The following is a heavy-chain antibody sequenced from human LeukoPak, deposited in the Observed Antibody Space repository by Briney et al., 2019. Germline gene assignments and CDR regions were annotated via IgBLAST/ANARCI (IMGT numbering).Heavy chain of an antibody. D-gene: IGHD3-22*01. CDR3: AKGLLFTIIVVVNADAFDI. CDR2: ISGRGDNT. Sequence: VGALRLSCAASGFTFSSYAMSWVRQAPGGGVAWVSAISGRGDNTYYAGSVQGRFTISRDNSKNSLYLQMNSMRAEDTAVYCCAKGLLFTIIVVVNADAFDIWGQGTMVTVSS. J-gene: IGHJ3*02. CDR1: GFTFSSYA. V-gene: IGHV3-23*01.